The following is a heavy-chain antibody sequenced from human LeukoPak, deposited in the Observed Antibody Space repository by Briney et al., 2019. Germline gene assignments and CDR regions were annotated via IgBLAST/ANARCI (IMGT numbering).Heavy chain of an antibody. V-gene: IGHV1-69*01. CDR3: AGLGVRGVAFDY. J-gene: IGHJ4*02. CDR2: IIPIFGTA. CDR1: GGTFSSYA. D-gene: IGHD3-10*01. Sequence: GSSVKVSCKASGGTFSSYAISWVRQAPRQGLEWMGGIIPIFGTANYAQKFQGRATITADESTSTAYMELSSLRSEDTAVYYCAGLGVRGVAFDYWGQGTLVTVSS.